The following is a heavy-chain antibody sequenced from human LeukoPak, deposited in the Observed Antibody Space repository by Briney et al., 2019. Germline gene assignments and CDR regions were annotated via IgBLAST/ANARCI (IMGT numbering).Heavy chain of an antibody. V-gene: IGHV1-8*01. CDR1: GYVFTSYG. Sequence: GASVKVSCKASGYVFTSYGINWVRQATGQGLEWMGWMDPQNGNTGSAQKFQGRVTMTRDTSMSTAYMELSSLTSEDTAVYYRVRGLYSGYKITEFDPWGQGTLVTVSS. CDR2: MDPQNGNT. J-gene: IGHJ5*02. CDR3: VRGLYSGYKITEFDP. D-gene: IGHD5-12*01.